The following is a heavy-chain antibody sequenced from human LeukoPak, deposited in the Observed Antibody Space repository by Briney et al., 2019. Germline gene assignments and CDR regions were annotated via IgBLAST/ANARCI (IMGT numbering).Heavy chain of an antibody. J-gene: IGHJ6*03. CDR3: ARVPVATPNYYYYYMDV. CDR1: GGTFSSYA. Sequence: ASVKVSCKASGGTFSSYAISWVRQAPGQGLEWMGGIIPIFGTANYAQKFQGRVTITTDESTSTAYMELSSLRSEDTAVYYCARVPVATPNYYYYYMDVWGKGTTVTVSS. CDR2: IIPIFGTA. D-gene: IGHD5-12*01. V-gene: IGHV1-69*05.